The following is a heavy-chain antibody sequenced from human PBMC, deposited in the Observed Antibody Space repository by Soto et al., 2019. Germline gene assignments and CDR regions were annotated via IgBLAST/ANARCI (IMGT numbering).Heavy chain of an antibody. CDR2: ISYDGSNK. D-gene: IGHD5-18*01. CDR3: ARDVDTAMAYFDY. CDR1: GFTFSSYA. Sequence: QVQLVEYGGGVVQPGRSLRLSCAASGFTFSSYAMHWVRQAPGKGLEWVAVISYDGSNKYYADSVKGRFTISRDNSKNTLYLQMNSLRAEDTAVYYCARDVDTAMAYFDYWGQGTLVTVSS. V-gene: IGHV3-30-3*01. J-gene: IGHJ4*02.